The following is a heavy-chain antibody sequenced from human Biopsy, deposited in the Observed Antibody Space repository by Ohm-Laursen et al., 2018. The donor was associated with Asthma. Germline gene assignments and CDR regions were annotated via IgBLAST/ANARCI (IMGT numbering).Heavy chain of an antibody. CDR1: GGSISGSY. D-gene: IGHD3-22*01. Sequence: SETLSLTCPVSGGSISGSYWSWIRRAPGPGLAWIGYVSYSFEYSGSTNYNPSLKSRVTISVDTSKNQFSLTLSSVTAADTARDYGSRNKIDDGSCFDDWGLGTLVTVSS. CDR2: VSYSFEYSGST. V-gene: IGHV4-59*01. CDR3: SRNKIDDGSCFDD. J-gene: IGHJ4*02.